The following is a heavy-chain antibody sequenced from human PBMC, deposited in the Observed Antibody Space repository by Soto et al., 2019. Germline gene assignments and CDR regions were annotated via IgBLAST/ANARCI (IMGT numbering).Heavy chain of an antibody. Sequence: QVQLQESGPGLVKPSETLSLTCTVSGGSISSYYWTWIRQPPGKGLEWIGFIYYSGSTSYNPSLKRRVTISVDTSKNQFSLRLSSVTAADTGVYYCARYSGTSYVYWGQGTLVTVSS. D-gene: IGHD1-26*01. V-gene: IGHV4-59*01. J-gene: IGHJ4*02. CDR2: IYYSGST. CDR3: ARYSGTSYVY. CDR1: GGSISSYY.